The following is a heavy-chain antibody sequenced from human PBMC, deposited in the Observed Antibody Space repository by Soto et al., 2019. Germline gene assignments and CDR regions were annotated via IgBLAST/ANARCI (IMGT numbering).Heavy chain of an antibody. CDR2: IWHDGSNE. CDR1: GFPFNNYA. V-gene: IGHV3-33*01. D-gene: IGHD2-21*02. J-gene: IGHJ4*02. Sequence: GGSLRLSCAASGFPFNNYAMHWVRQAPGKGLEWVAVIWHDGSNEHYADSVKGRFHIARDNSNNTLYLQMNSLRGEDTALYYCARDDVSMVTTFLDYWGLGTLVTVSS. CDR3: ARDDVSMVTTFLDY.